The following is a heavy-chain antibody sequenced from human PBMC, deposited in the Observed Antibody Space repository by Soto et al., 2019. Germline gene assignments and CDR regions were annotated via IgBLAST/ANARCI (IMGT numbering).Heavy chain of an antibody. CDR1: GYTFTSYD. CDR2: MTPNSCNT. Sequence: QVQLVQSGAEVKKPGASVKVSCKSSGYTFTSYDINWVRQATGQGLEWMGWMTPNSCNTGYAQKFQGRVTMTRNTSIITAYMELSSLRSEDTAVYYGAIYGGNTYWYFDLWGRGTLVTVSS. D-gene: IGHD4-17*01. J-gene: IGHJ2*01. V-gene: IGHV1-8*01. CDR3: AIYGGNTYWYFDL.